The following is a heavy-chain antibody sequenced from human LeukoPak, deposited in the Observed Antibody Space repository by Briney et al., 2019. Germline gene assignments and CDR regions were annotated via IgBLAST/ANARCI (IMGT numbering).Heavy chain of an antibody. CDR2: INQSGST. V-gene: IGHV4-34*01. Sequence: PSETLSLTCAVYGGSFSGYYWSWIRQPPGKGLEWIGEINQSGSTNYNPSLKSRVTISVDTSKNLFSLKLSSVTAADTAVYYCARRLRSSGAGGAFDIWGQGTMVTVSS. J-gene: IGHJ3*02. CDR3: ARRLRSSGAGGAFDI. CDR1: GGSFSGYY. D-gene: IGHD3-10*01.